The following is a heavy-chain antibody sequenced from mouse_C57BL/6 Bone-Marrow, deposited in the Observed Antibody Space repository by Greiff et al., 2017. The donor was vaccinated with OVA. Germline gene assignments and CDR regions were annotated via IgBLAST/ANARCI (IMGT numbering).Heavy chain of an antibody. CDR1: GFNIKDDY. CDR3: TFFYYVYAVVSPGFAY. D-gene: IGHD2-2*01. J-gene: IGHJ3*01. Sequence: VQLQQSGAELVRPGASVKLSCTASGFNIKDDYMHWVKQRPEQGLEWIGWIDPENGDTEYASKFQGQATITADPSSNTAYMQLSSLTSDDTSVYYCTFFYYVYAVVSPGFAYWGQGTLVTVSA. V-gene: IGHV14-4*01. CDR2: IDPENGDT.